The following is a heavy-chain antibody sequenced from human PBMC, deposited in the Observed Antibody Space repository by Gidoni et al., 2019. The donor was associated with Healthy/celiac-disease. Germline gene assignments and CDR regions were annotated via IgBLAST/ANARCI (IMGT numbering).Heavy chain of an antibody. V-gene: IGHV3-23*01. CDR2: ISGSGGST. J-gene: IGHJ4*02. Sequence: EVQLLESGGGLVQPGGSLRLSCAASGFTFSSYAIRWVRQAPGKGLGWVSGISGSGGSTYYADSVKGRFTISRDNSKNTLYLQMNSRRAEDTAVYYCANLYSSSWYLFDYWGQGTLVTVSS. CDR1: GFTFSSYA. CDR3: ANLYSSSWYLFDY. D-gene: IGHD6-13*01.